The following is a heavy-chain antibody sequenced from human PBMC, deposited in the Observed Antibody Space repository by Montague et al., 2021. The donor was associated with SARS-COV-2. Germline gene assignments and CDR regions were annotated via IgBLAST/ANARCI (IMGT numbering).Heavy chain of an antibody. J-gene: IGHJ3*02. D-gene: IGHD3-10*01. CDR2: ISYDGSNK. Sequence: SLRLSCAASGFTFSSYAMHWVRQAPGKGLEWVAVISYDGSNKFYADSVKGRFTISRDNSKNTLYLQMNSLRAGDTTVYYCARVGYGSGSYWAFDIWGQGTMDTVSS. CDR3: ARVGYGSGSYWAFDI. V-gene: IGHV3-30-3*01. CDR1: GFTFSSYA.